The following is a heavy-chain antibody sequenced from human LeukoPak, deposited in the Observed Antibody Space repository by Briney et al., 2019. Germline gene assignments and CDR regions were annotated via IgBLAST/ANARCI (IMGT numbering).Heavy chain of an antibody. CDR2: IYYSGST. V-gene: IGHV4-59*01. J-gene: IGHJ6*03. D-gene: IGHD3-10*01. CDR3: ARGMDGSGSYWAYYYYYMDV. CDR1: GGSISSYY. Sequence: SETLSLTCTVSGGSISSYYWSWIRQPPGKGLEWIGYIYYSGSTNYNPSLKSRATISVDTSKNQFSLKLSSVTAADTAVYYCARGMDGSGSYWAYYYYYMDVWGKGTTVTISS.